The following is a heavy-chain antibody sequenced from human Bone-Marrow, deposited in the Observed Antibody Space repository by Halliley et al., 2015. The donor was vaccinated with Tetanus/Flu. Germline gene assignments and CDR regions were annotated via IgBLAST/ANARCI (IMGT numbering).Heavy chain of an antibody. CDR2: IRSKGYGGTT. V-gene: IGHV3-49*02. J-gene: IGHJ4*02. CDR3: TTPDFDY. Sequence: GMEWVAFIRSKGYGGTTEYAASVKGRFTISRDDSKSSAYLQMNSLKIEDTAVYFCTTPDFDYWGQGTLVTVSS.